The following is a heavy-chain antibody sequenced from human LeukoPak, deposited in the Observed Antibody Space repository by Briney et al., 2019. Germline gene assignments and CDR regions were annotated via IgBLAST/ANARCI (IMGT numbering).Heavy chain of an antibody. Sequence: GRSLRLSCAASGFTFDNYAMHWVRQAPGKGMEWLSIISWNSGYIGYADSVKGRFTISRDNAKKSLDLQMNSLRAEDTAFYYCAKVRGTYSSGYFFDYWGQGTLVTVSS. J-gene: IGHJ4*02. D-gene: IGHD6-19*01. CDR2: ISWNSGYI. CDR3: AKVRGTYSSGYFFDY. CDR1: GFTFDNYA. V-gene: IGHV3-9*01.